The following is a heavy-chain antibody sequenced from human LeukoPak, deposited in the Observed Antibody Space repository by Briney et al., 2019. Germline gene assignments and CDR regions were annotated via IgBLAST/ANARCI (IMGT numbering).Heavy chain of an antibody. V-gene: IGHV4-61*02. Sequence: PSQTLSLTCTVSGGSISSGSYYWSWIRQPAGKGLEWIGRIYTSGSTNYNPSLKSRVTISVDTSKNQFSLKLSSVTAADTAVYYCARGHYYDSSGLDYWGQGTLVTVSS. CDR3: ARGHYYDSSGLDY. CDR1: GGSISSGSYY. J-gene: IGHJ4*02. D-gene: IGHD3-22*01. CDR2: IYTSGST.